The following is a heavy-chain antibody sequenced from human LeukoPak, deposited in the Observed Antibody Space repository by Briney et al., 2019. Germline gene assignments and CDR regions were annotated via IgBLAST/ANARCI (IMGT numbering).Heavy chain of an antibody. J-gene: IGHJ4*02. D-gene: IGHD5-18*01. CDR2: FYSCGSDT. CDR3: ARHVDTAMVFDY. Sequence: GEAPKISFSGAGYSFTSYWNGWGRQMPGKGPEWMGIFYSCGSDTRYSPSFQGQVTISADKSISTAYLQWSSLKASDTAMYYCARHVDTAMVFDYWGQGTLVTVSS. V-gene: IGHV5-51*01. CDR1: GYSFTSYW.